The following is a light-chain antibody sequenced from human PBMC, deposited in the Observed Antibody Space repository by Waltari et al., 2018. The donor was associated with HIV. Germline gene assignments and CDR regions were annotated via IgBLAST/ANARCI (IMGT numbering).Light chain of an antibody. Sequence: VITQSPLSLSVTLGQPASIPCRSSRTLVFSDGNTHWTWFQQRPGQSKSRLIYKVYRRDSGVPDRFSGSGSDTECALKISRGEAEDVGVYYCMKGTLWLTFGQGTRLEIK. V-gene: IGKV2-30*01. CDR3: MKGTLWLT. CDR1: RTLVFSDGNTH. CDR2: KVY. J-gene: IGKJ5*01.